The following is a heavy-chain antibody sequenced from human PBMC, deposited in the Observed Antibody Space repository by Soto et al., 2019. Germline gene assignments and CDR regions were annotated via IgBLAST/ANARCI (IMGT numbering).Heavy chain of an antibody. CDR3: ARKYYYGAGTLDY. CDR1: GYTFTNYW. Sequence: RGESLKISCNGSGYTFTNYWIGWVRQMPGKGLEWMGIIYPGDSETRYSPSFQGQVTMSADKSISTAYLQWSSLKASDSAMYYCARKYYYGAGTLDYWGQGTLVTVSS. D-gene: IGHD3-10*01. CDR2: IYPGDSET. J-gene: IGHJ4*02. V-gene: IGHV5-51*01.